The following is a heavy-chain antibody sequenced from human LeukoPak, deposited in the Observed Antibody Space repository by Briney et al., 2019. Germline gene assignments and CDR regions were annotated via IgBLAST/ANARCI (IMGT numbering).Heavy chain of an antibody. D-gene: IGHD5-24*01. V-gene: IGHV3-21*01. CDR3: AMATDSYQFDY. Sequence: TGGSLRLSCAASGFTFSTYSMNWVRQAPGKGLEWVSYISGSGSYIHYADSVKGRFTISRDNGKNSLYLQMNSPRAEDTAVYYCAMATDSYQFDYWGQGTLVTVSS. CDR1: GFTFSTYS. J-gene: IGHJ4*02. CDR2: ISGSGSYI.